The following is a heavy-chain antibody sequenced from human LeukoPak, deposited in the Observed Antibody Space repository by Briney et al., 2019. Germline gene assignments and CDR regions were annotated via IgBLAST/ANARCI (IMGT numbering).Heavy chain of an antibody. CDR3: ARDGVPGTYYYYYMDV. CDR2: ISSNGGST. V-gene: IGHV3-64*01. J-gene: IGHJ6*03. Sequence: PGGSLRLSCAASGFTFSSYAMHWVRQAPGKGLEYVSAISSNGGSTYYANSAKGRFTISRDNSKNTLYLQMGSLRAEDMAVYYCARDGVPGTYYYYYMDVWGKGTTVTVSS. CDR1: GFTFSSYA. D-gene: IGHD1-1*01.